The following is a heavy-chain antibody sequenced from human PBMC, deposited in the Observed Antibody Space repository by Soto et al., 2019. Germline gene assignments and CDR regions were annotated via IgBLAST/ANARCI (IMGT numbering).Heavy chain of an antibody. Sequence: SETLSLTCAVYGGSFSGYYWSWIRQPPGKGLEWIGEINHSGSTNYNPSLKSRVTISVDTSKNQFSLKVSSVTAADTAVYYCARDVTPRYSNYFWFDPWGQGTLVTVSS. D-gene: IGHD4-4*01. CDR3: ARDVTPRYSNYFWFDP. J-gene: IGHJ5*02. CDR2: INHSGST. V-gene: IGHV4-34*01. CDR1: GGSFSGYY.